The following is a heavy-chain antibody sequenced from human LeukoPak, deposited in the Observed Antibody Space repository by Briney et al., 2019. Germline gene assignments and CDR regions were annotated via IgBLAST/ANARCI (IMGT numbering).Heavy chain of an antibody. V-gene: IGHV4-34*01. CDR2: INHSGST. J-gene: IGHJ3*02. D-gene: IGHD3-3*01. CDR1: GGSFSGYY. CDR3: ARDSSVQYDFWSGYLSPDAFDI. Sequence: SETLSLTCAVYGGSFSGYYWSWIRQPPGKGLEWIGEINHSGSTNYNPSLKSRVTISLDTSKNQFSLKLSSVTAADTAVYYCARDSSVQYDFWSGYLSPDAFDIWGQGTMVTVSS.